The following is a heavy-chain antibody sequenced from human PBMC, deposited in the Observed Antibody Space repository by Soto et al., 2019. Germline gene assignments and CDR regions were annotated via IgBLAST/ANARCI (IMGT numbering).Heavy chain of an antibody. J-gene: IGHJ6*02. CDR3: ATDTNSRRGADSSSPYYYYGMDV. CDR1: GYTFTGYY. Sequence: QVQLVQSGAEVKKPGASVKVSCKASGYTFTGYYMHWVRQAPGQGLEWMGWINPNSGGTNYAQKFQGWVTMTRDTSISTAYMELSRLRSDDTAVYYCATDTNSRRGADSSSPYYYYGMDVWGQGTTVTVSS. D-gene: IGHD6-6*01. CDR2: INPNSGGT. V-gene: IGHV1-2*04.